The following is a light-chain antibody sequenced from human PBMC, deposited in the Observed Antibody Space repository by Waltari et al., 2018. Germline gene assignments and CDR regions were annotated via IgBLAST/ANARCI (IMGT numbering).Light chain of an antibody. Sequence: DIQMTQSPSSLSASVGDRITITCRASQGIGNYLAWFQKIPGKVPNLLISGASALQSGVPSRFSGSGSVTDFTLTISSLQPEDVGTYYCQKSKRAPFTFGQGTKLEI. CDR3: QKSKRAPFT. V-gene: IGKV1-27*01. CDR2: GAS. J-gene: IGKJ2*01. CDR1: QGIGNY.